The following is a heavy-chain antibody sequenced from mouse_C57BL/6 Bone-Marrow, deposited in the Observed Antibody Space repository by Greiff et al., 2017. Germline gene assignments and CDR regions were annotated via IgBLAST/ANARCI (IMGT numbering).Heavy chain of an antibody. CDR3: AILGAY. V-gene: IGHV2-6*01. D-gene: IGHD3-3*01. J-gene: IGHJ3*01. CDR2: ICGVGST. Sequence: VKLVESGPGLVAPSQRLSITCTVSGFSFTSYGVDWVRQSPGKGLEWLGVICGVGSTNYNSALKSRLSIRTDNSKSQVFLKMNSLQTDDTAMYYCAILGAYWGQGTLVTVSA. CDR1: GFSFTSYG.